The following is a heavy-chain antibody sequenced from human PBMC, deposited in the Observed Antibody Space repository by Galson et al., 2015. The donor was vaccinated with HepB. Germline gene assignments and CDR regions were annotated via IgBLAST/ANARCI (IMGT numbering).Heavy chain of an antibody. D-gene: IGHD3-9*01. CDR3: ARDSGSYDVLTGYSSYFDL. CDR2: ISGSTYI. Sequence: SLRLSCAASGFSLSAYNMHWVRQAPGKGLEWVSSISGSTYIYYKDSVQGRFTISRDTAENSVYLQMNSLRVEDTAVYYCARDSGSYDVLTGYSSYFDLWGPGTLVTVSS. J-gene: IGHJ4*02. V-gene: IGHV3-69-1*01. CDR1: GFSLSAYN.